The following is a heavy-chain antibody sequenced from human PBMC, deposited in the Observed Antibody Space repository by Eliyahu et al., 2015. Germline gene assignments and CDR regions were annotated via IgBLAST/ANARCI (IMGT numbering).Heavy chain of an antibody. V-gene: IGHV1-2*02. Sequence: TFTDYYIHWVRHAPGQGLEWVGWINPKTGGTDYAQRFQGRVTMTRDTSINTAYLEVRGLRSDDTAVFYCAGDSSSSLYWGQGTLVTVSS. CDR2: INPKTGGT. CDR3: AGDSSSSLY. CDR1: TFTDYY. J-gene: IGHJ4*02. D-gene: IGHD6-6*01.